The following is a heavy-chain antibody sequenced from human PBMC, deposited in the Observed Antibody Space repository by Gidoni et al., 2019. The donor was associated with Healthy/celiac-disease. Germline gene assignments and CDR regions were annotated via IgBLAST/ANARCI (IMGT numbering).Heavy chain of an antibody. CDR1: GYTFTSYG. J-gene: IGHJ5*02. CDR2: ISAYNGNT. Sequence: QVQLAQSGDEVKKPGASVKVPCKASGYTFTSYGISWVRQAPGQGLEWMGWISAYNGNTNYAQKLQGRVTMTTAASTSTAYMELRSLRSDDTAVYYCARDTGYSSSWYGWFDPWGQGTLVTVSS. V-gene: IGHV1-18*01. CDR3: ARDTGYSSSWYGWFDP. D-gene: IGHD6-13*01.